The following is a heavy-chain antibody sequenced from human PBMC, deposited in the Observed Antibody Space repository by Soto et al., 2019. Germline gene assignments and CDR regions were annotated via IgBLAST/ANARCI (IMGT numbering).Heavy chain of an antibody. J-gene: IGHJ5*02. CDR2: IRSKAYGGTT. Sequence: SLRLSCTASGFTFGDYAMSWFRQAPGKGLEWVGFIRSKAYGGTTEYAASVKGRFTISRDDSKSIAYLQMNSLKTEDTAVYYCARQMGWSIAAAGTVNWFDPWGQGTLVTVSS. D-gene: IGHD6-13*01. CDR3: ARQMGWSIAAAGTVNWFDP. V-gene: IGHV3-49*03. CDR1: GFTFGDYA.